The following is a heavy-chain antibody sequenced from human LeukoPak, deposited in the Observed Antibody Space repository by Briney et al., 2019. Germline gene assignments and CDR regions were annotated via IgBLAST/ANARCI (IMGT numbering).Heavy chain of an antibody. CDR2: IYYSGST. CDR3: ARHGSTITIFGVVTKAVPYYYYYYMDV. J-gene: IGHJ6*03. V-gene: IGHV4-39*01. CDR1: GGSISSSSYY. Sequence: SETLSLTCTVSGGSISSSSYYWGWIRQPPGKGLEWIGSIYYSGSTYYNPSLKSRVTISVDTSKNQFSLKLSSVTAADTAVYYCARHGSTITIFGVVTKAVPYYYYYYMDVWGKGTTVTVSS. D-gene: IGHD3-3*01.